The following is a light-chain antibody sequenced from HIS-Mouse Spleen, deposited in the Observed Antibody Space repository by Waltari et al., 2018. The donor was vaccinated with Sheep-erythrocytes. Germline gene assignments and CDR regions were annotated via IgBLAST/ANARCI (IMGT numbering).Light chain of an antibody. J-gene: IGLJ3*02. Sequence: QSALTQPPSASGSPGQSVTISCPGTSRDVGVYNYVSWYQQHPGKAPKLMIYEVSKRPSGVPDRFSGSKSGNTASLTVSGLQAEDEADYYCSSYAGSNNWVFGGGTKLTVL. CDR1: SRDVGVYNY. CDR3: SSYAGSNNWV. CDR2: EVS. V-gene: IGLV2-8*01.